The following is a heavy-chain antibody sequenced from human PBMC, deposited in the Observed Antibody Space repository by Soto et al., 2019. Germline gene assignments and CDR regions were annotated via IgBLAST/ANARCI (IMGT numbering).Heavy chain of an antibody. CDR1: GYTLTELS. CDR3: ARDLGLVLEYSSSPLSYYGMDV. Sequence: ASVKVFCKVSGYTLTELSMHWVRQAPGKGLEWMGGFDPEDGETIYAQKFQGRVTMTEDTSTDTAYMELSSLRAEDTAVYYCARDLGLVLEYSSSPLSYYGMDVWGQGTTVTVSS. CDR2: FDPEDGET. J-gene: IGHJ6*02. D-gene: IGHD6-6*01. V-gene: IGHV1-24*01.